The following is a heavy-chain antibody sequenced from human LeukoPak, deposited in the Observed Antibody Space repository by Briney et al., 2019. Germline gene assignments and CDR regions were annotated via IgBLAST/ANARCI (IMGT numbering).Heavy chain of an antibody. CDR3: ASSSSSILPFDY. J-gene: IGHJ4*02. CDR1: GGTFSSYA. D-gene: IGHD6-13*01. V-gene: IGHV1-69*13. Sequence: ASVTVSCKASGGTFSSYAISWVRQAPGQGLEWMGGIIPIFGTANYAQKFQGRVTITADESTSTAYMELSSLRSEDTAVYYCASSSSSILPFDYWGQGTLVTVSS. CDR2: IIPIFGTA.